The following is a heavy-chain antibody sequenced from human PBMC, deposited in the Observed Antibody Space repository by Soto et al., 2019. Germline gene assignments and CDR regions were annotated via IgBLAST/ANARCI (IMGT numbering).Heavy chain of an antibody. J-gene: IGHJ4*02. Sequence: ASVKVSCKASGYTFSTYDINWVRQATGQGLEWMGWMDPSSGNTGYAQTFQGRVTMTRNTAINTAYMELSSLRSEDTAVYYCAKVSRRGSALDFDYWGQGTLVTVSS. D-gene: IGHD3-10*01. CDR1: GYTFSTYD. V-gene: IGHV1-8*01. CDR3: AKVSRRGSALDFDY. CDR2: MDPSSGNT.